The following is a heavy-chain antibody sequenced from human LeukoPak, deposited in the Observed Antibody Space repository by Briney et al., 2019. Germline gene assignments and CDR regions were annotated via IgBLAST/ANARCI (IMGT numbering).Heavy chain of an antibody. CDR3: ARDYPFWSGAFDI. D-gene: IGHD1-1*01. J-gene: IGHJ3*02. Sequence: GGTLRLSCAASGFTFSSYGMSWVRQAPGKGLEWVSVIYSGGSTYYADSVKGRFTISRDNSKNTLYLQMNSLRAEDTAVYYCARDYPFWSGAFDIWGQGTMVTVSS. CDR1: GFTFSSYG. V-gene: IGHV3-66*01. CDR2: IYSGGST.